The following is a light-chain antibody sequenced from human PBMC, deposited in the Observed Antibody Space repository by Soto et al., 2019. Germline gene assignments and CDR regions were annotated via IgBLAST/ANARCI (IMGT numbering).Light chain of an antibody. J-gene: IGLJ1*01. V-gene: IGLV2-14*03. CDR2: DVS. Sequence: QSALTQPASVSGSPGQSITISCTGTSSDVGGYNYVSWYQQHPGKAPKFMIYDVSSRPSGVSNRFSGSKSGNTASLTISGLQAEDEADYYCCSYTTSNTRQIVFGTGTKVPVL. CDR1: SSDVGGYNY. CDR3: CSYTTSNTRQIV.